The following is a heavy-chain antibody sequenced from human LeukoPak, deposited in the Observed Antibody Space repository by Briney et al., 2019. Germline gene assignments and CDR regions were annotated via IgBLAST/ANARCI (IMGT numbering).Heavy chain of an antibody. D-gene: IGHD4-23*01. CDR2: IYYSGST. CDR1: GGFISSSSYY. Sequence: SETLSLTCTVSGGFISSSSYYWGWIRQPPGNGLEWIGSIYYSGSTYYNPSLKSRVTISVDTSKNQFSLKLSSVTAADTAVYYCASPLPYGGNPLPYYWGQGTLVTVSS. V-gene: IGHV4-39*07. J-gene: IGHJ4*02. CDR3: ASPLPYGGNPLPYY.